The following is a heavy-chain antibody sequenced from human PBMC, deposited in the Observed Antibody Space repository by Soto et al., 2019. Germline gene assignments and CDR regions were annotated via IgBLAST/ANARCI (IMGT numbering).Heavy chain of an antibody. J-gene: IGHJ6*03. V-gene: IGHV3-48*01. Sequence: EVQLVESGGGLVQPGGSLRLSCATSGFILSDCAMNWVRQAPGKGLEWVSYISSSSSVIDYADSVKGRFTVSRDNARNSLYLQMNSRRAEDTAVYYCARDLSWGSNWYYYMDVWGKGTTVTVS. CDR3: ARDLSWGSNWYYYMDV. CDR1: GFILSDCA. D-gene: IGHD7-27*01. CDR2: ISSSSSVI.